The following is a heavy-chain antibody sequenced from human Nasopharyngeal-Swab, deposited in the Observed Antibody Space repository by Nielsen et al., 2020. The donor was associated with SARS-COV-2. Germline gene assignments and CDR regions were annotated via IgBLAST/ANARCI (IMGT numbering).Heavy chain of an antibody. CDR3: AKDIVVVVAATPFYYYGMDV. CDR1: GFTFSNYG. CDR2: ISYDGSNK. D-gene: IGHD2-15*01. J-gene: IGHJ6*02. V-gene: IGHV3-30*18. Sequence: GESLKISCAASGFTFSNYGMHWVRQAPGKGLEWVAVISYDGSNKYYADSVKGRFTISRDNSKNTLYLQMNSLRAEDTAVYYCAKDIVVVVAATPFYYYGMDVWGQGTTVTVSS.